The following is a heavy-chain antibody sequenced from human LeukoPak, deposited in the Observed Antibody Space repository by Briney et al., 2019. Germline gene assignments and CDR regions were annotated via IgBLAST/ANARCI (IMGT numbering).Heavy chain of an antibody. CDR1: GFTYTNYW. CDR3: VRALGSSSADS. J-gene: IGHJ4*02. CDR2: IKQDGSEK. Sequence: GGSLRLSCAASGFTYTNYWMSWVRQAPGKGLEWVANIKQDGSEKYYVDSVEGRFTISRDNAKNSLFLQMNSLRGEDTAVYYCVRALGSSSADSWGQGTLVTVSS. V-gene: IGHV3-7*01. D-gene: IGHD6-6*01.